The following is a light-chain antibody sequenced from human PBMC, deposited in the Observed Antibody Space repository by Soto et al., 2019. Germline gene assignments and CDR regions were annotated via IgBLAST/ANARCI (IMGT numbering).Light chain of an antibody. V-gene: IGLV1-40*01. CDR3: QSYDSSLNSYV. J-gene: IGLJ1*01. CDR2: DNS. Sequence: QSVLTQPPSVSGAPGQRVTISCTGSSSNVGANYDVHWYQQVPGAAPKLLIFDNSNRPSGVPDRFSASKSGTSASLAITGLQAEDESDYYCQSYDSSLNSYVFGTGTKVTVL. CDR1: SSNVGANYD.